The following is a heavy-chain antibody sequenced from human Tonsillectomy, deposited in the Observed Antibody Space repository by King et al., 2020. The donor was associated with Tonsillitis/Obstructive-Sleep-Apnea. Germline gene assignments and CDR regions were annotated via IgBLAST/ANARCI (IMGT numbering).Heavy chain of an antibody. V-gene: IGHV3-30*04. CDR1: GFTFSSYA. J-gene: IGHJ4*02. CDR2: ISYDGSNK. D-gene: IGHD3-3*01. Sequence: VQLVESGGGVVQPGRSLRLSCAASGFTFSSYAMHWVRQAPGKGLEWVAVISYDGSNKYYADSVKGRFTISRDNSKNTLYLQMNSLRAEDTAGYYCARCPYDFWSGYYPTDYFDYWGQGTLVTVSS. CDR3: ARCPYDFWSGYYPTDYFDY.